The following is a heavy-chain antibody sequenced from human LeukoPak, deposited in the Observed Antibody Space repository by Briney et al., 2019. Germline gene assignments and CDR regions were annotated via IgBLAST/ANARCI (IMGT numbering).Heavy chain of an antibody. J-gene: IGHJ4*02. D-gene: IGHD3-3*01. Sequence: GGSLRLSCAASGFTFSSYAMSWVRQAPGKGLEWVSAISGSGGSTYYADSVKGRFTISRDNSKNTLYLQMNSLRAEDTAVYYCAKDEQRTYYDFWSGYHLYDYWGQGTLVTVSS. CDR2: ISGSGGST. CDR3: AKDEQRTYYDFWSGYHLYDY. V-gene: IGHV3-23*01. CDR1: GFTFSSYA.